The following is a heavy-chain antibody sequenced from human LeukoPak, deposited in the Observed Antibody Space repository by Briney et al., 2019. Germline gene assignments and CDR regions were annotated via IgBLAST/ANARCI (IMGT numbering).Heavy chain of an antibody. CDR1: GGSISSSSYY. D-gene: IGHD3-22*01. CDR3: AIHYYDSSGTFDY. Sequence: PSETLSLTCTVSGGSISSSSYYWGWIRQPPGKGLEWIGSIYYSGSTYYNPSLKSRVTISVDTSKNQFSLKLSSVTAADTAVYYCAIHYYDSSGTFDYWGQGTLVTVSS. V-gene: IGHV4-39*01. CDR2: IYYSGST. J-gene: IGHJ4*02.